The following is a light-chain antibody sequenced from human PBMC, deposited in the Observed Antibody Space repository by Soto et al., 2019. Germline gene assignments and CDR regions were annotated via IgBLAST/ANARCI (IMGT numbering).Light chain of an antibody. CDR3: QHYNSYSEA. Sequence: DIQMTQSPSTLSGSVGDRVTITCRASQTISSWLAWYQQKPGKAPKLLIYKASTLKSGVPSRFSGSGAGTEFTLTTISLQPDDVAAFYCQHYNSYSEAFGQGAKVDIK. CDR2: KAS. V-gene: IGKV1-5*03. J-gene: IGKJ1*01. CDR1: QTISSW.